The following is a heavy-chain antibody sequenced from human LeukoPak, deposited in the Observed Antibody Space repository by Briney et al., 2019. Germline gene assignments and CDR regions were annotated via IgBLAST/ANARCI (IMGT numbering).Heavy chain of an antibody. CDR3: AKDLTRNYGYFDY. CDR2: ISSTSSYI. D-gene: IGHD1-7*01. J-gene: IGHJ4*02. CDR1: GFALNSYT. Sequence: GGSLRLSCAASGFALNSYTLSWVRQAPGKGLEWVSSISSTSSYIHYADSVKGRFTISRDNPDNVVYLQMNSLRAEDTAVYYCAKDLTRNYGYFDYWGQGILVTVSS. V-gene: IGHV3-21*01.